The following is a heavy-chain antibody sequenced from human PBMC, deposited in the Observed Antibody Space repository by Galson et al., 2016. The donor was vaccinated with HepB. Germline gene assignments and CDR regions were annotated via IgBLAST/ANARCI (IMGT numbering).Heavy chain of an antibody. D-gene: IGHD3-10*01. CDR3: ARGRGRGFRSRDSYYVMDV. Sequence: SLRLSCAASGFTFGSYSMNWVRQTRGMGLEWISYITDSSGNIYYADSVKGRFTISRDNARKSLYLQMNSLRDEDTAVYYRARGRGRGFRSRDSYYVMDVWGQGTTVIVSS. J-gene: IGHJ6*02. CDR2: ITDSSGNI. V-gene: IGHV3-48*02. CDR1: GFTFGSYS.